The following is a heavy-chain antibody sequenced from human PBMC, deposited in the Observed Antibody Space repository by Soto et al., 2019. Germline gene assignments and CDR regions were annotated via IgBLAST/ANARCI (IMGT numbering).Heavy chain of an antibody. Sequence: QVQLQESGPGLVKPSETLPLTCTVSGDSISSLYWSWIRQPPGKGLEWIGYIYYSGSINYNPSLKSRVTKSVDPSRCQFSLRLSYVTAADTAVYYCAKAIWDTSGWKTDYWGQGTLVTVSS. CDR3: AKAIWDTSGWKTDY. V-gene: IGHV4-59*01. D-gene: IGHD6-19*01. CDR2: IYYSGSI. CDR1: GDSISSLY. J-gene: IGHJ4*02.